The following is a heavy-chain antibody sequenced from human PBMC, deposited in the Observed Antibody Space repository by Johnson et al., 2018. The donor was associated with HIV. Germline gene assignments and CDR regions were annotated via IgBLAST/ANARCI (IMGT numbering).Heavy chain of an antibody. CDR1: GFTFDDYG. CDR2: INWNGGST. CDR3: ARVTIFGLSKVDGFDI. Sequence: VQLVESGGGVVRPGGSLRLSCAASGFTFDDYGMSWVRQAPGKGLEWVSGINWNGGSTGYADSVKGRFTVSRDNAKDSLYLQMNSLKTEDTALYYCARVTIFGLSKVDGFDIWGQGTMVTVSS. D-gene: IGHD3/OR15-3a*01. J-gene: IGHJ3*02. V-gene: IGHV3-20*04.